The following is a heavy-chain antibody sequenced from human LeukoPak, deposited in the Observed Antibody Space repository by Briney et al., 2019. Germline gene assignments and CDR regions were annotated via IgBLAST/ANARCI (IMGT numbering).Heavy chain of an antibody. V-gene: IGHV1-69*05. CDR2: IIAICGTA. CDR3: ARDRGQLRLQELDY. J-gene: IGHJ4*02. D-gene: IGHD5-24*01. Sequence: SVKVSCKASGGTFSSYAISWLRHAPRQGLELMGRIIAICGTANYAQKFQGRVTITTDESTSTAYMELSSLRSEDTAVYSRARDRGQLRLQELDYWRQRTLVTVCS. CDR1: GGTFSSYA.